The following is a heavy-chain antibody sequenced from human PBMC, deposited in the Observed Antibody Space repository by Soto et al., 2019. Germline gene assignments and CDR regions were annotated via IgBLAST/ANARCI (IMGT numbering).Heavy chain of an antibody. CDR3: ARGNHRWLQLWYFDL. CDR2: IIPIFGTA. Sequence: QVQLVQSGAEVKKPGSSVTVSCKASGGTFSSYTISWVRQAPGQGLEWMGGIIPIFGTANYAQKFQGRVTITAGETTSNAYMELSSLRSEDTAVDYCARGNHRWLQLWYFDLWGRGTLVTVSS. CDR1: GGTFSSYT. J-gene: IGHJ2*01. D-gene: IGHD5-12*01. V-gene: IGHV1-69*12.